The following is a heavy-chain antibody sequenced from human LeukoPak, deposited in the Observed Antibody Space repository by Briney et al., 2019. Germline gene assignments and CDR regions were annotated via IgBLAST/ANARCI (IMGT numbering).Heavy chain of an antibody. D-gene: IGHD3-22*01. CDR1: GYSISSGYY. Sequence: SETLSLTCTVSGYSISSGYYWGWIRQPPGQGLEWIGSIYHSGNTYYNPSLKSRVTISVDTSKNQFSLKLSSVTAAGTAVYYCARDRRGSSGYYWDYWGQGTLVTVSS. V-gene: IGHV4-38-2*02. CDR2: IYHSGNT. J-gene: IGHJ4*02. CDR3: ARDRRGSSGYYWDY.